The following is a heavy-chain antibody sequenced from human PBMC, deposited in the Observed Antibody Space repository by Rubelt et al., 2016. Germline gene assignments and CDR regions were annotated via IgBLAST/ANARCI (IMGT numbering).Heavy chain of an antibody. Sequence: QVQLQQWGAGLLKPSETLSLTCAVYGGSFSGYYWSWIRQPPGKGLEWIGEINHSGSTNYNPSLKSRVTIAGDTSKNQVSLKLSSVTAADTAVYYCARGLRGRFDPWGQGTLVTVSS. J-gene: IGHJ5*02. CDR3: ARGLRGRFDP. V-gene: IGHV4-34*01. CDR1: GGSFSGYY. CDR2: INHSGST.